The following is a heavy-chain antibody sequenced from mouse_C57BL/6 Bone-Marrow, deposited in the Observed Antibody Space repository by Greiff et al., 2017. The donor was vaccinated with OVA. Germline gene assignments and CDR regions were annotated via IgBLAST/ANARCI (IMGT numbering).Heavy chain of an antibody. J-gene: IGHJ3*01. CDR2: ISDGGSYT. Sequence: EVMLVESGGGLVKPGGSLKLSCAASGFTFSSYAMSWVRQTPEKRLEWVATISDGGSYTYYPDNVKGRFTISRDNAKNNLYLQLSHLKSEDTAMYYCARGPYGTPFAYWGQGTLVTVSA. CDR1: GFTFSSYA. D-gene: IGHD2-1*01. CDR3: ARGPYGTPFAY. V-gene: IGHV5-4*03.